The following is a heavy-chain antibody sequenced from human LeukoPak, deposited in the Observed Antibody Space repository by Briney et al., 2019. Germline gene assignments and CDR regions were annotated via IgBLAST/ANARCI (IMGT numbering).Heavy chain of an antibody. CDR1: GGSISSGGYY. Sequence: SETLSLTCTVSGGSISSGGYYWSWIRQHPGKGLEWIGYIYYSGSTYYNPSLKSRVTISVDTSKNQFSLKLSSVTAADTAVYYCARVPFVYYYGSSGYGGGFDYWGQGTLVTVSS. CDR2: IYYSGST. D-gene: IGHD3-22*01. V-gene: IGHV4-31*03. J-gene: IGHJ4*02. CDR3: ARVPFVYYYGSSGYGGGFDY.